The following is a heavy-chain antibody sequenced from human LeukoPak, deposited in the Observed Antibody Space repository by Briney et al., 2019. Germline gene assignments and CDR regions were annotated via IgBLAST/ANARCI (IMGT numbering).Heavy chain of an antibody. Sequence: PSETLSLTCAVYGGSFSGYYWSWIRQPPGKGLEWIGEINHSGSTNYNPSLKSRVTISVDTSKNQFSLKLSSVTAADTAVYYCARHVRSGYSYGHVDYWGQGTLVTVSS. CDR2: INHSGST. CDR3: ARHVRSGYSYGHVDY. D-gene: IGHD5-18*01. CDR1: GGSFSGYY. V-gene: IGHV4-34*01. J-gene: IGHJ4*02.